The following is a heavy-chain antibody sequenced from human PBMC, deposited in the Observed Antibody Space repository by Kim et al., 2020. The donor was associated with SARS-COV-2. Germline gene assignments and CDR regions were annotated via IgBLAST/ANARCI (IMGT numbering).Heavy chain of an antibody. V-gene: IGHV3-33*01. CDR2: IWYDGSNK. Sequence: GGSLRLSCAASGFTFSSYGMHWVRQAPGKGLEWVAVIWYDGSNKYYADSVKGRFTISRDNSKNTLYLQMNSLRAEDTAVYYCASGCSSTSCYAYYYYGMDVWGQGTTVTVSS. J-gene: IGHJ6*02. D-gene: IGHD2-2*01. CDR1: GFTFSSYG. CDR3: ASGCSSTSCYAYYYYGMDV.